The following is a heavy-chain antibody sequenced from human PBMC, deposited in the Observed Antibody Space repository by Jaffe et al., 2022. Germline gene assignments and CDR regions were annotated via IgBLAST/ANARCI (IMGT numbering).Heavy chain of an antibody. CDR2: IFSNDEK. V-gene: IGHV2-26*01. CDR3: ARTPAGYSSGWSHYYYYYMDV. CDR1: GFSLSNARMG. Sequence: QVTLKESGPVLVKPTETLTLTCTVSGFSLSNARMGVSWIRQPPGKALEWLAHIFSNDEKSYSTSLKSRLTISKDTSKSQVVLTMTNMDPVDTATYYCARTPAGYSSGWSHYYYYYMDVWGKGTTVTVSS. D-gene: IGHD6-19*01. J-gene: IGHJ6*03.